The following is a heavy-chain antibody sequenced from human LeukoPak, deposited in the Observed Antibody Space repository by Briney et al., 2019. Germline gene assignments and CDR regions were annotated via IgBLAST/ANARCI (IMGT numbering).Heavy chain of an antibody. CDR2: MNPNSGNT. CDR1: GYTFTSYD. V-gene: IGHV1-8*01. CDR3: ARVMSSGWYYYYYYGMDV. Sequence: ASVKVSCKASGYTFTSYDINWVRQATGQGLEWMGWMNPNSGNTGYAQKFQGRVTMTRNTSISTAYMELSSLRSEDTAVYYCARVMSSGWYYYYYYGMDVWGQGTTVTVPS. D-gene: IGHD6-19*01. J-gene: IGHJ6*02.